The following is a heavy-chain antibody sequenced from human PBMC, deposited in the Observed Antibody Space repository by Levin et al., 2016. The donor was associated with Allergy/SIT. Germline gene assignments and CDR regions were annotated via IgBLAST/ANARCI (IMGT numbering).Heavy chain of an antibody. V-gene: IGHV1-69*01. D-gene: IGHD3-10*01. Sequence: WVRQAPGQGLEWMGGIIPIFGTANYAQKFQGRVTITADESTSTAYMELSSLRSEDTAVYYCARAYYYGSGTTDYYGMDVWGQGTTVTVSS. CDR2: IIPIFGTA. J-gene: IGHJ6*02. CDR3: ARAYYYGSGTTDYYGMDV.